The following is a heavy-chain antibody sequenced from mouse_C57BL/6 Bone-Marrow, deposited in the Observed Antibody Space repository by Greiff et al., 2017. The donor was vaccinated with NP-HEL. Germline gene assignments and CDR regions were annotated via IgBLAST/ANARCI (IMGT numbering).Heavy chain of an antibody. V-gene: IGHV15-2*01. CDR1: DSEVFPIAY. CDR2: ILPSIGRT. D-gene: IGHD1-1*01. J-gene: IGHJ1*03. CDR3: ARPLYYGSPNWYFDV. Sequence: QVQLQQSGSELRSPGSSVKLSCKDFDSEVFPIAYMSWVRQKPGHGFEWIGGILPSIGRTIYGEKFEDKATLDADTLSNTAYLELNSLTSEDSAIYYCARPLYYGSPNWYFDVWGTGTTVTVSS.